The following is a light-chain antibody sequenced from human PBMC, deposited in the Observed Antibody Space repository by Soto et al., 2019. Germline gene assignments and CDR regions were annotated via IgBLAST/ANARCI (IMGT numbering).Light chain of an antibody. CDR2: DNN. Sequence: QSVLTQPPSVSAAPGQKVTISCSGSYSNIENNYVSWYQQLPGTPPKVLIYDNNKRPSGIPDRFSGSKSGTSATLGITGLQTGDEADYYCGTWDNSLRAMVLGGGTQLTVL. CDR1: YSNIENNY. CDR3: GTWDNSLRAMV. J-gene: IGLJ2*01. V-gene: IGLV1-51*01.